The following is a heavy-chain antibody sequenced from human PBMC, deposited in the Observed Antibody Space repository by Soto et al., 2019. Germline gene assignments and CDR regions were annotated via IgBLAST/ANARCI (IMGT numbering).Heavy chain of an antibody. CDR3: AREDYYGYRYFNYGLDV. Sequence: GGSLRLSCSASGFTFSSYAMHWVRQAPGKGLEWVSVISFDGDKKYYADSVKGRFTISRDNFKNTLYLQMNNLKSEDAALYCCAREDYYGYRYFNYGLDVRGQGTTVTVSS. CDR1: GFTFSSYA. D-gene: IGHD4-17*01. V-gene: IGHV3-30-3*01. CDR2: ISFDGDKK. J-gene: IGHJ6*02.